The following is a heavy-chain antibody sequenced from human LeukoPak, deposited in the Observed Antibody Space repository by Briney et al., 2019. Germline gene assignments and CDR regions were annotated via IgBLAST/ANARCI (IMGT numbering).Heavy chain of an antibody. Sequence: GRSLRLSCAVSGLIFSDQYMDWVRQAPGKGLEWVGRSRSKATSYTTEYAASVKGRFTISRDGSENSLFLQMNSLKTEDTAVYYCTRDGGSSGNSAFDIWGQGTMVTVSS. CDR2: SRSKATSYTT. V-gene: IGHV3-72*01. CDR3: TRDGGSSGNSAFDI. D-gene: IGHD4-23*01. J-gene: IGHJ3*02. CDR1: GLIFSDQY.